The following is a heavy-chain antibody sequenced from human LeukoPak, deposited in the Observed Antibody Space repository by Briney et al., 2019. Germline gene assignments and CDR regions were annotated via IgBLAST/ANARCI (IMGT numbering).Heavy chain of an antibody. CDR1: GFTFSSYW. CDR3: VRGLDYFDY. J-gene: IGHJ4*02. CDR2: ITGSGGNT. D-gene: IGHD6-6*01. Sequence: GGSLRLSCAASGFTFSSYWMHWVRQAPGKGLEWVSSITGSGGNTYYADSVKGRFTFSRDNSKNTLHLQMNSLRAEDTAVYYCVRGLDYFDYWGQGTLVTVSS. V-gene: IGHV3-23*01.